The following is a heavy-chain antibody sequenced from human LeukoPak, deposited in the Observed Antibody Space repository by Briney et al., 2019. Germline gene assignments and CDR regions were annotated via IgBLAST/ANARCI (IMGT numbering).Heavy chain of an antibody. J-gene: IGHJ4*02. V-gene: IGHV4-30-2*01. CDR2: IYHSGST. Sequence: SQTLSLTCTVSGGSISSGGYYWSWIRQPPGKGLEWIGYIYHSGSTYYNPSLKSRVTISVDRSKNQFSLKLSSVTAADTAVYYCASSYSGYDPFDYWGQGTLVTVSS. CDR1: GGSISSGGYY. D-gene: IGHD5-12*01. CDR3: ASSYSGYDPFDY.